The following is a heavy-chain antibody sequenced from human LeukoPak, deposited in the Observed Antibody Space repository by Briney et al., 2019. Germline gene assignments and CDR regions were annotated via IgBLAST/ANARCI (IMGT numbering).Heavy chain of an antibody. D-gene: IGHD4-17*01. CDR2: IYYSGST. Sequence: SETLSLTCTVSGGSISSYYWSWIRQPPGKGLEWIGYIYYSGSTNYNPSLKSRATISVDTSKNQFSLKLSSVTAADTAVYYCARQIYDYGDYVANYYFDYWGQGTLVTVSS. CDR3: ARQIYDYGDYVANYYFDY. V-gene: IGHV4-59*01. J-gene: IGHJ4*02. CDR1: GGSISSYY.